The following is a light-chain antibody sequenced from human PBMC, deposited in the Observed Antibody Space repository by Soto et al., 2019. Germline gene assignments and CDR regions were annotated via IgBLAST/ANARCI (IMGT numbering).Light chain of an antibody. CDR1: QGISNY. J-gene: IGKJ4*01. CDR3: EKYNSALGIT. CDR2: AAS. Sequence: DIQMTQSPSSLSASVGDRVTITCRASQGISNYLAWYQQKPGKVPKLLIYAASTLQSGVPSRFSGSGSGTDFTLTISGRQPEEVATYYCEKYNSALGITGGGGTKVEIK. V-gene: IGKV1-27*01.